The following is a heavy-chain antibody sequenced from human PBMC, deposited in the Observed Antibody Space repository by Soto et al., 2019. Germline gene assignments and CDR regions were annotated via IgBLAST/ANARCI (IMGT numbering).Heavy chain of an antibody. CDR1: GFTFSSYS. J-gene: IGHJ4*02. CDR2: ISSGGSIT. V-gene: IGHV3-21*01. CDR3: ARDTDGLHY. Sequence: GGSLRLSCAASGFTFSSYSMNWVRQAPGKGLEWVSSISSGGSITNYADSVKGRFTVSRDNAKNTLYLQMNSLRAEDTALYYCARDTDGLHYWGQGTIVTVSS.